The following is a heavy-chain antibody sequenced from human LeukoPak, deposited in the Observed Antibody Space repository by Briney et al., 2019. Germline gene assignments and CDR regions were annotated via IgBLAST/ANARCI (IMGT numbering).Heavy chain of an antibody. CDR1: GFTFSNAW. V-gene: IGHV3-15*01. CDR3: TTSGSGSYYMIQFDY. CDR2: IKSKTDGGTT. D-gene: IGHD3-10*01. J-gene: IGHJ4*02. Sequence: PGGALRLSCAASGFTFSNAWMSWVRQAPGKGREWVGRIKSKTDGGTTDYAAPVKGRFTISRDDSKNTLYLQMNSLKTEDTAVYYCTTSGSGSYYMIQFDYWGQGTLVTVSS.